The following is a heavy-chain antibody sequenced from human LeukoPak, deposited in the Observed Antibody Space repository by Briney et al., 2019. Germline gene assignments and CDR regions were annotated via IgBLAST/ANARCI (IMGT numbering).Heavy chain of an antibody. V-gene: IGHV3-21*01. CDR3: ARVPGDV. Sequence: GGSLRLSCAASGFTVSSNYMNWVRQAPGKGLEWVSSISGTSTYIYYGDSVKGRFTISRDNAKNSLYLQMNSLRAEDTGVYYCARVPGDVWGKGTTVTVSS. CDR2: ISGTSTYI. CDR1: GFTVSSNY. J-gene: IGHJ6*04.